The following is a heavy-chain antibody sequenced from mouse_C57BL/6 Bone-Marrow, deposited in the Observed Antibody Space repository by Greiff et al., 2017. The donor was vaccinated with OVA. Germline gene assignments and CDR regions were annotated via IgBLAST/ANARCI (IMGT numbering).Heavy chain of an antibody. CDR1: GYTFTSYW. CDR3: ARNPYYGSSLYYFDY. J-gene: IGHJ2*01. V-gene: IGHV1-64*01. D-gene: IGHD1-1*01. CDR2: IHPNSGST. Sequence: QVQLQQPGAELVKPGASVKLSCKASGYTFTSYWMHWVKQRPGQGLEWIGMIHPNSGSTNYNEKFKSKATLTVDKSSSTAYMQLSSLTSEDSAVYYCARNPYYGSSLYYFDYWGQGTTLTGSS.